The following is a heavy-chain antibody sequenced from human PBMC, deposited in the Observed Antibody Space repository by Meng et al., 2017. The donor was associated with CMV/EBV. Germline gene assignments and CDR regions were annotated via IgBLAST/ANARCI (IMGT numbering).Heavy chain of an antibody. CDR1: GYMFTTYG. J-gene: IGHJ4*02. CDR3: ASGYDSGWYFDS. Sequence: ASVKVSCKASGYMFTTYGLTWVRQAPGQGLEWMGWINTYTGEKQYTQKFQGRVTMTRDTSISTAYMELSRLRSDDTAVYYCASGYDSGWYFDSWGQGTLVTVSS. V-gene: IGHV1-2*02. CDR2: INTYTGEK. D-gene: IGHD5-12*01.